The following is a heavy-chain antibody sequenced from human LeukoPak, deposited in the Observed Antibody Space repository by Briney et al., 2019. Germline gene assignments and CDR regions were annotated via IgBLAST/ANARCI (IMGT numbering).Heavy chain of an antibody. CDR3: AKDDDWLRFEH. J-gene: IGHJ4*02. D-gene: IGHD5-12*01. Sequence: GGSLRLSCAASGFTFDNYGMHWVRQAPGKGLEWVAIISYDGSDKYYADSVKGRFIISRDNSKNTLYLQMNSLIAEDTAIYYCAKDDDWLRFEHWGRGTPVSVSS. CDR1: GFTFDNYG. CDR2: ISYDGSDK. V-gene: IGHV3-30*18.